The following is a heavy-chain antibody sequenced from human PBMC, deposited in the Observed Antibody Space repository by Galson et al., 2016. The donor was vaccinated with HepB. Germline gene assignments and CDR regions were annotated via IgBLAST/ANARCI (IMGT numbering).Heavy chain of an antibody. Sequence: SLRLSCAGSGFTFSIYAMSWVRQAPGKGPELVGRIKSNADGGTTDYSAPVKDRFSISRDDSKNTLYVQMNSLKTEDTAVYFCATGPERAIRRDVSGDLWGQGALVIVSS. J-gene: IGHJ5*02. V-gene: IGHV3-15*01. D-gene: IGHD3-10*01. CDR3: ATGPERAIRRDVSGDL. CDR1: GFTFSIYA. CDR2: IKSNADGGTT.